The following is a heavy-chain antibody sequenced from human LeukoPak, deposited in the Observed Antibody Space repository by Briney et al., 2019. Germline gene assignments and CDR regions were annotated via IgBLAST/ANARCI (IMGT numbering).Heavy chain of an antibody. D-gene: IGHD2-15*01. CDR3: AKGPGYCSGGSCYSNWFDP. CDR1: GFTFSSYA. V-gene: IGHV3-23*01. CDR2: ISGSGGST. J-gene: IGHJ5*02. Sequence: GGSLRLSCAASGFTFSSYAMSWVRQAPGKGLEWVSAISGSGGSTYYADSVKGRFTISRDNSKNTLYLQMNSLRAEDTAVYYCAKGPGYCSGGSCYSNWFDPWGQGTLVTVSS.